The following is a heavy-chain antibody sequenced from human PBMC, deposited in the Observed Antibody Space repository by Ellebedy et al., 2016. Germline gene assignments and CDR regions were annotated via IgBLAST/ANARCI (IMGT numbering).Heavy chain of an antibody. V-gene: IGHV1-2*02. CDR2: VRSRDGTT. J-gene: IGHJ5*02. CDR1: GYTFIDYT. Sequence: ASVKVSCKASGYTFIDYTVHWARQAPGQGLEWMGWVRSRDGTTRYAQKFLGRVTLTRDTSVSTVYMDLNWLTSIDTAVYYCARGTGSSWFDPWGQGTLVTVSS. D-gene: IGHD3-10*01. CDR3: ARGTGSSWFDP.